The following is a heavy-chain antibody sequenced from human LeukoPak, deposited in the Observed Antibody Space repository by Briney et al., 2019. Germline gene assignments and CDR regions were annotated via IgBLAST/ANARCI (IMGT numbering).Heavy chain of an antibody. CDR3: ARGRPEMATIKYNWFDP. CDR1: GYTFTSYD. CDR2: MNPNSGNT. D-gene: IGHD5-24*01. J-gene: IGHJ5*02. V-gene: IGHV1-8*01. Sequence: ASVKVSCKASGYTFTSYDINWVRQATGQGLEWMGWMNPNSGNTGYAQKFQGRVTMTRNTSISTAYMELSSLRSEDTAVYYCARGRPEMATIKYNWFDPWGHGPLVTVSS.